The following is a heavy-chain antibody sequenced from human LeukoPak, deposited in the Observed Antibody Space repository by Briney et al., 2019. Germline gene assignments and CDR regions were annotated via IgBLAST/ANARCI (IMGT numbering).Heavy chain of an antibody. J-gene: IGHJ4*03. V-gene: IGHV2-5*02. Sequence: GPTLVNPTQTLTLTCTFSGFSFTTSQVGVGWIRQPPGKALEWLGVIYWDDDKRYSPSLRNRLAITKDTSKNQVVLTMTNMDPADTATYYCALRPSGFMSGWDYSYFDNWAPGILVTVSS. D-gene: IGHD6-19*01. CDR1: GFSFTTSQVG. CDR2: IYWDDDK. CDR3: ALRPSGFMSGWDYSYFDN.